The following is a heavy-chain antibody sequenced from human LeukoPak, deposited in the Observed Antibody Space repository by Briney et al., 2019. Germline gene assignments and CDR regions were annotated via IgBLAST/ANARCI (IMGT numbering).Heavy chain of an antibody. D-gene: IGHD6-19*01. CDR1: GGSNSSTGYY. CDR2: IYYSGST. Sequence: PSETLSLTCTVSGGSNSSTGYYWGWIRRPPGKGLEWIGSIYYSGSTYYKLSLKSRVTISVDTSKNQISLKLSSVTAADTAVYYCARPHPHYSSGWYSAFDIWGQGTMVTVSS. CDR3: ARPHPHYSSGWYSAFDI. V-gene: IGHV4-39*01. J-gene: IGHJ3*02.